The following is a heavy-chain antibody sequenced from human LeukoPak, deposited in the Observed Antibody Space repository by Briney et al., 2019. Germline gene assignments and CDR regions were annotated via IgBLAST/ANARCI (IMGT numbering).Heavy chain of an antibody. D-gene: IGHD6-13*01. V-gene: IGHV3-23*01. J-gene: IGHJ4*02. CDR1: GFTFSSYA. CDR2: ISGSGGST. Sequence: GGSLRLSCAASGFTFSSYAMSWVRQAPGKGLEWVSAISGSGGSTYYADSVKGRFTISRDNSKNTLYLQMNSLRAEDTAVYYCAKARGYSSSLEGYYFDYWGQGTLVTVSS. CDR3: AKARGYSSSLEGYYFDY.